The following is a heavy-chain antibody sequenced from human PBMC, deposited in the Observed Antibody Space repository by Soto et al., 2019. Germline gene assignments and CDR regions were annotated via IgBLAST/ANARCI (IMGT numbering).Heavy chain of an antibody. J-gene: IGHJ4*02. V-gene: IGHV3-23*01. CDR3: ADGGEWSFNFEY. D-gene: IGHD3-3*01. Sequence: GGSLRLSCAASGFSFSIYAMSWVRQAPGKGLEWVCGISGSGENTYYADSVKGRFTISRDNSKNTLYLQMNNLRVEDKAVYYCADGGEWSFNFEYWGQGTLVTVSS. CDR1: GFSFSIYA. CDR2: ISGSGENT.